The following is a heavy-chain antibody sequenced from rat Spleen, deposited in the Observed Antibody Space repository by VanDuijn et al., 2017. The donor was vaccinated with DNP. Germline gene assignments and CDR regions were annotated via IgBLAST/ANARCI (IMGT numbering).Heavy chain of an antibody. J-gene: IGHJ2*01. V-gene: IGHV5-31*01. D-gene: IGHD1-2*01. CDR2: ITGSGGNT. CDR3: ARHRAIAAIWDY. Sequence: EVQLVESGGGLVQPGGSLKLSCVASGLTFNNYWMAWIRQVPGKGLEWVASITGSGGNTYHPDSVKGRCSISRDNAKSTLYLQMDSLRSEDTATYYCARHRAIAAIWDYWGQGVMVTVSS. CDR1: GLTFNNYW.